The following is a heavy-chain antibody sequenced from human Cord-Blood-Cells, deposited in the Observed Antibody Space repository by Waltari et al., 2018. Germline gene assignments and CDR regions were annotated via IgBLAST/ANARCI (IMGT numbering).Heavy chain of an antibody. Sequence: QVQLVQSGAEVKKPGASVKVSCKASGYTFTGYYMHWGRQAPGQGLEWMGWINPNSGGTNYAKKFQGSVTRTRDTSISTAYMELSRLRSDDTAVYYCARDYEGYYCDYWGQGTLVTVSS. CDR3: ARDYEGYYCDY. V-gene: IGHV1-2*02. CDR2: INPNSGGT. CDR1: GYTFTGYY. J-gene: IGHJ4*02. D-gene: IGHD3-3*01.